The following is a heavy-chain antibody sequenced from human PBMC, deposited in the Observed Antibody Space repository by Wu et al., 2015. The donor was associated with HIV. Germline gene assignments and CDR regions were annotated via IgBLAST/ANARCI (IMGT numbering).Heavy chain of an antibody. Sequence: QVQLVQSGAEVKKPGSSVKVSCKASGGTFSSFAINWVRQAPGEGLEWMGGIIPFGTTNYAQKFQGRVTITADESTSTAYMELSSLRSEDTAVYFCARGAVDTAPYYFDYWGQGTLVTVSS. CDR3: ARGAVDTAPYYFDY. CDR1: GGTFSSFA. V-gene: IGHV1-69*12. D-gene: IGHD5-18*01. CDR2: IIPFGTT. J-gene: IGHJ4*02.